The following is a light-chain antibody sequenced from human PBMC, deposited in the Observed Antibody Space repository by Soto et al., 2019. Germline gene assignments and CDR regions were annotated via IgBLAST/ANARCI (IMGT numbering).Light chain of an antibody. CDR1: SSDVGGYNY. CDR2: EVS. Sequence: QSALTQPPSASGSPGQSVTISCTGTSSDVGGYNYVSWYQQHPGKAPKLMIYEVSKRPSGVPDRFSGSKSGNTASLTASGLQAEDEADYYCSSYAGSNNLRVFGTGTKVTVL. CDR3: SSYAGSNNLRV. J-gene: IGLJ1*01. V-gene: IGLV2-8*01.